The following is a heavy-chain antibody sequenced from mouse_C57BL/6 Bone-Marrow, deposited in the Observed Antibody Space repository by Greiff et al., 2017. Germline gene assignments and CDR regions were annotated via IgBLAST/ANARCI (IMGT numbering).Heavy chain of an antibody. D-gene: IGHD2-3*01. V-gene: IGHV10-3*01. CDR3: VRDDGYSWYFDV. J-gene: IGHJ1*03. Sequence: EVQRVESGGGLVQPKGSLKLSCAASGFTFNTYAMHWVRQAPGKGLEWVARIRSKSSNYATYYADSVKDRFTISRDDSQSMLYLQMNNLKTEDTAMYYCVRDDGYSWYFDVWGTGTTVTVSS. CDR1: GFTFNTYA. CDR2: IRSKSSNYAT.